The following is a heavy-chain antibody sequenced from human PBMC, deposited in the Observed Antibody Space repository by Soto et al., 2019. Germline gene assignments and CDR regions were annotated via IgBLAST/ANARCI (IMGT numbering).Heavy chain of an antibody. CDR2: ISSSTRTI. CDR1: GFTFSSHS. CDR3: ARDDEMGYFDY. D-gene: IGHD3-16*01. J-gene: IGHJ4*02. V-gene: IGHV3-48*01. Sequence: EVQLVESGGGLVQPGGSLRLSCAPSGFTFSSHSMNWVRRAPGKGLEWVSYISSSTRTIYYADSVKGRFTVSRDNAKNSLYLQMNSLRAEDTAVYYCARDDEMGYFDYWGQGTLVTVSS.